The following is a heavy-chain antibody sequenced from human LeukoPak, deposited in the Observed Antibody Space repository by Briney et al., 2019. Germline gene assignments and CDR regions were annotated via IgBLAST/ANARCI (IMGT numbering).Heavy chain of an antibody. V-gene: IGHV3-74*01. D-gene: IGHD1-1*01. CDR1: GFTVGSYW. CDR3: TRVSTGTSGGWEY. J-gene: IGHJ4*02. Sequence: GGSLRLSCAASGFTVGSYWIHWVRQAPGKGLVWVSRINGDGTNRDYADSVRGRFAISRDNAKNTVYLQMNSPGGGDTAVYYCTRVSTGTSGGWEYWGQGTLVTVSS. CDR2: INGDGTNR.